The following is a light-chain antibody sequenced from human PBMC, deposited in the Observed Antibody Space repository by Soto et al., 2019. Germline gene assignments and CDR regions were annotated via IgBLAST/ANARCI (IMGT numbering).Light chain of an antibody. CDR2: DVS. J-gene: IGLJ2*01. CDR3: SSYTGSSTYVV. V-gene: IGLV2-14*01. Sequence: QSPLTKPASVSGSPGQSITIPCTGTSSDVGGYNYVSWYQQHPGKAPKLIIYDVSYRPSGVSNRFSGSKSGNTASLTISGLQAEDQADYYGSSYTGSSTYVVFGGGTKLTVL. CDR1: SSDVGGYNY.